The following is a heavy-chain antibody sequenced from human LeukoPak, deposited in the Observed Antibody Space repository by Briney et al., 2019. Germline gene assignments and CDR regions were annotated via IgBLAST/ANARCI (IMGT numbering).Heavy chain of an antibody. CDR2: NYYSGST. CDR3: ARLEEIAVAGIHFDY. J-gene: IGHJ4*02. V-gene: IGHV4-39*01. D-gene: IGHD6-19*01. CDR1: GGSISSSSYY. Sequence: PSETLSLTCTVSGGSISSSSYYWGWLRHPPGKRLEWIGSNYYSGSTYYNPSLKSRVTISVDTSKTQFSLKLSSVTAADTAVYYCARLEEIAVAGIHFDYWGQGTLVTVSS.